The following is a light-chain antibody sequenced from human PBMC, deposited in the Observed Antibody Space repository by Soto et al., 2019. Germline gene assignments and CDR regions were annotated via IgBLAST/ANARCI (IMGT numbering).Light chain of an antibody. CDR2: YNN. Sequence: QSVLTQPPSVSGAPGQRVTISCTGSSSNIGAGYDVQWYQQLPGTAPKLLIYYNNNRPSGVPDRFSGSKSGTSASLAITGLQAEDEADYYCQSYDNSLSAPGFGGGTELTVL. V-gene: IGLV1-40*01. J-gene: IGLJ3*02. CDR1: SSNIGAGYD. CDR3: QSYDNSLSAPG.